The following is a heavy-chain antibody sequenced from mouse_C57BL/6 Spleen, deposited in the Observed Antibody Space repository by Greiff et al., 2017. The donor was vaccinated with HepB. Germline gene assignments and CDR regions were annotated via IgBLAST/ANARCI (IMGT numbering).Heavy chain of an antibody. D-gene: IGHD2-3*01. CDR1: GYTFTSYW. CDR2: IHPNSGST. Sequence: QVQLQQPGAELVKPGASVKLSCKASGYTFTSYWMHWVKQRPGHGLEWIGMIHPNSGSTNYNEKFKSKATLTVDKSSSTAYMQLSSLTSEDSAVYYCARGEIYDGYFLDYWGQGTTLTVSS. CDR3: ARGEIYDGYFLDY. J-gene: IGHJ2*01. V-gene: IGHV1-64*01.